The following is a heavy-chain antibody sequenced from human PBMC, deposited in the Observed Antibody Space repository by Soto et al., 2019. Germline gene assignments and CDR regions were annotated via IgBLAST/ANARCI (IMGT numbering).Heavy chain of an antibody. J-gene: IGHJ4*02. V-gene: IGHV1-18*01. D-gene: IGHD6-19*01. CDR3: ARWSIAVAGCDY. Sequence: ASVKVSCKASGXTFTSYGISWVRQAPGQGLEWMGWISAYNGNTNYAQKLQGRVTMTTDTSTSTAYIELRSLRSDDTAVYYCARWSIAVAGCDYWGQGTLVTVSS. CDR2: ISAYNGNT. CDR1: GXTFTSYG.